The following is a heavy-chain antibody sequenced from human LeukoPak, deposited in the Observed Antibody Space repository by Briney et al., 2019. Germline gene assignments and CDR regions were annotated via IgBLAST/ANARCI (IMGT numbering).Heavy chain of an antibody. D-gene: IGHD3-9*01. V-gene: IGHV1-24*01. CDR1: GYTLTELS. J-gene: IGHJ4*02. Sequence: ASVKVSCKVSGYTLTELSMHWVRQAPGKGLEWMGGFDPEDGETIYAQKFQGRVTMTEDTSTDTAYMELSSLRAEDTAVYYCARAFPYYDIPADFDYWGQGTLVTVSS. CDR3: ARAFPYYDIPADFDY. CDR2: FDPEDGET.